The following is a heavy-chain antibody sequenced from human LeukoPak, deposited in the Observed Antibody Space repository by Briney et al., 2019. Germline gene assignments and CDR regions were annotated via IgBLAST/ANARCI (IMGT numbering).Heavy chain of an antibody. D-gene: IGHD1-26*01. CDR2: ISSSGSTI. J-gene: IGHJ3*02. V-gene: IGHV3-11*04. CDR3: ARLSGSYRVVAFDI. Sequence: PGGSLRLSCAASGFTFSDYYMSWIRQAPGKGLEWVSYISSSGSTIYYADSVKGRFTISRDNAKNSLYLQMNSLRAEDTAVYYCARLSGSYRVVAFDIWGQGTMVTVSS. CDR1: GFTFSDYY.